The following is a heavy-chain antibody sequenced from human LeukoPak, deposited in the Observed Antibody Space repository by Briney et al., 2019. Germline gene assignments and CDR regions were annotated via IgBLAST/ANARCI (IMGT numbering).Heavy chain of an antibody. V-gene: IGHV3-33*01. CDR3: ARGYLDTAYVSDY. J-gene: IGHJ4*02. D-gene: IGHD5-18*01. Sequence: PGGSLRLSCAASGFTFSSYGMHWVRQAPGKGLEWVAVIWYDGSNKYYADSVKGRFTISRDNSKNTLYLQMNSLRAEDTAVYYCARGYLDTAYVSDYWGQGTLVTVSS. CDR1: GFTFSSYG. CDR2: IWYDGSNK.